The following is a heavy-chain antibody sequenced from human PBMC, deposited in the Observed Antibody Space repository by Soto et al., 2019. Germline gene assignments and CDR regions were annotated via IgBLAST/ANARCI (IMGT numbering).Heavy chain of an antibody. CDR3: ARLTGSSSYYYYYYGMDV. CDR1: GYTFSGYY. J-gene: IGHJ6*02. D-gene: IGHD6-6*01. V-gene: IGHV1-2*02. CDR2: INPNSGGT. Sequence: ASVKVSCKASGYTFSGYYMHWVRQAPGQGLEWMGWINPNSGGTNYAQKFQGRVTMTRDTSISTAYMELSRLRSDDTAVYYCARLTGSSSYYYYYYGMDVWGQGTTVTVSS.